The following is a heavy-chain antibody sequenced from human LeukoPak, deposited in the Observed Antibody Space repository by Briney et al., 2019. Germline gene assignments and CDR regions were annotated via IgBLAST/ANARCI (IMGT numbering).Heavy chain of an antibody. V-gene: IGHV1-69*10. CDR3: ARGLSYGDYKGTDY. D-gene: IGHD4-17*01. Sequence: VKVSCKASGGTFSSYAISWVRQAPGQGLEWMGRIIPILGIANYAQKFQGRVTITADKSTSTAYMELSSLRSEDTAVYYCARGLSYGDYKGTDYWGQGTLVTVSS. CDR1: GGTFSSYA. J-gene: IGHJ4*02. CDR2: IIPILGIA.